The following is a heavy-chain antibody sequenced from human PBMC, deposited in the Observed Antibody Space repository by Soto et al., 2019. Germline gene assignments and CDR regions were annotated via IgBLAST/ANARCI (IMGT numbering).Heavy chain of an antibody. CDR1: GYSISSGYY. CDR3: ARRGGGYDNCGYYEGVWVYFDY. CDR2: IYHSGST. D-gene: IGHD3-22*01. Sequence: PWETLSLTCAVSGYSISSGYYWGWIRQPPGKGLEWIGSIYHSGSTYYNPSLKSRVTISVDTSKNQFSLKLSSVTAAATAVYYFARRGGGYDNCGYYEGVWVYFDYWGQGTLVTVSS. V-gene: IGHV4-38-2*01. J-gene: IGHJ4*02.